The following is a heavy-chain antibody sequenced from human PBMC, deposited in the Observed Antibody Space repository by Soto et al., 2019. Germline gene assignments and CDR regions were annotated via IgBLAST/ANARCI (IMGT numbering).Heavy chain of an antibody. D-gene: IGHD3-10*01. CDR1: RASITSNSYY. Sequence: PSETLSLTCSVSRASITSNSYYWGWFRQSPGKGLEWFASMYYGGSTSYNPSLKSRVTISADTSKNGFYLKMRSVSAADTAVYYCAGFYGSDTYFTFQADSWGQGIQVTVSS. J-gene: IGHJ4*02. V-gene: IGHV4-39*01. CDR3: AGFYGSDTYFTFQADS. CDR2: MYYGGST.